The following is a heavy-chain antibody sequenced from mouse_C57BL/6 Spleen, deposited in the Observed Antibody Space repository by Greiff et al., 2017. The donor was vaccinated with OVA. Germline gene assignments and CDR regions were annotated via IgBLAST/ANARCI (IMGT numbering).Heavy chain of an antibody. CDR3: ARRGRAAQATCDY. J-gene: IGHJ2*01. Sequence: QVQLQQSGAELVRPGTSVKVSCKASGYAFPNYLIEWVKQRPGKGLEWIGVINPGSGGTKYNEKFKGKATLTADKSSSTAYMQLSSLASEDSAVYLCARRGRAAQATCDYWGQGTTLTVSS. CDR1: GYAFPNYL. CDR2: INPGSGGT. D-gene: IGHD3-2*02. V-gene: IGHV1-54*01.